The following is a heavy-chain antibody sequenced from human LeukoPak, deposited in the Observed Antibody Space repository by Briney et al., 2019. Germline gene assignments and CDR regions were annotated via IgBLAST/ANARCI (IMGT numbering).Heavy chain of an antibody. CDR1: GFTVSGNY. CDR3: ARDRGNDY. D-gene: IGHD3-10*01. J-gene: IGHJ4*02. Sequence: GGSLRLSCAASGFTVSGNYMSWIRQAPGKGLEWVSYISSSSSYTNYADSVKGRFTISRDNAKNSLYLQMNSLRAEDTAVYYCARDRGNDYWGQGTLVTVSS. CDR2: ISSSSSYT. V-gene: IGHV3-11*05.